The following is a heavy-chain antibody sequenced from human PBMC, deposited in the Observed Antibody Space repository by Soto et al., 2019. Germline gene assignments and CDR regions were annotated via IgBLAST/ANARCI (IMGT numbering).Heavy chain of an antibody. J-gene: IGHJ4*02. D-gene: IGHD3-22*01. Sequence: GGSLRLSCAASGFTFSSYGMHWVRQAPGKGLEWVAVISYDGSNKYYADSVKGRFTISRDNSKNTLYLQMNSLRAEDTAVYYCAKALGGAMLQWLDYWGQGTLVTVSS. V-gene: IGHV3-30*18. CDR2: ISYDGSNK. CDR3: AKALGGAMLQWLDY. CDR1: GFTFSSYG.